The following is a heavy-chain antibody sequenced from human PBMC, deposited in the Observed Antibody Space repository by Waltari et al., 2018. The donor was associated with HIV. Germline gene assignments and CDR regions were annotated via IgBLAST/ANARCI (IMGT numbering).Heavy chain of an antibody. CDR3: AKLRSGSDDWFDP. V-gene: IGHV5-10-1*01. CDR1: GYSFTSYW. CDR2: IDPSDSYT. J-gene: IGHJ5*02. D-gene: IGHD3-10*01. Sequence: EVQLVQSGAEVKKPGESLRISCKGSGYSFTSYWISWVRQRPGKGLEWRGRIDPSDSYTNYSPSFQGHVTISADKSISTAYLQWSSLKASDTAMYYCAKLRSGSDDWFDPWGQGTLVTVSS.